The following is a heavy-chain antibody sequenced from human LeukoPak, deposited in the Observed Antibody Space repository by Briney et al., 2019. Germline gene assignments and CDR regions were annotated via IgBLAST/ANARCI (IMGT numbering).Heavy chain of an antibody. CDR1: GYSISSGYY. CDR2: IYHSGST. Sequence: SETLSLTCTVSGYSISSGYYWGWIRQSPGKGLEWIGSIYHSGSTYYNPSLKSRVTISVDTSKNQFSLKLSSVTAADTAVYYCASGLGGNYVRAFDIWGQGTMVTVSS. D-gene: IGHD3-10*02. J-gene: IGHJ3*02. CDR3: ASGLGGNYVRAFDI. V-gene: IGHV4-38-2*02.